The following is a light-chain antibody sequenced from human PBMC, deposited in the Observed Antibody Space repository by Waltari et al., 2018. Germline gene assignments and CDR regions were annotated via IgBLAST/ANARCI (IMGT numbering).Light chain of an antibody. CDR2: LNSDGSH. CDR3: QTWVTGIRVV. CDR1: SGHSTYA. Sequence: QLVLTQSPSASASLGASVKLTCTLSSGHSTYAIAWHQQQPEKGPRYLMKLNSDGSHSKGDWIPDRFSGSSSGTERYLTSSSLQSDDEADYYCQTWVTGIRVVFGGGTKLTVL. J-gene: IGLJ2*01. V-gene: IGLV4-69*01.